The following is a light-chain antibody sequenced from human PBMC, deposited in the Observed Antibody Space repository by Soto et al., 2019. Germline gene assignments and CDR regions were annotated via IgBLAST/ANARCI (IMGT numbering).Light chain of an antibody. CDR1: QSISSY. V-gene: IGKV1-39*01. J-gene: IGKJ1*01. Sequence: DIQMTQSPSSLSASVVDRVTITCRASQSISSYLNLYQQKPGKAPKLLIYAASSLQSGVPSRFSGSGSGTDFTPTISSLQPEDFATYYCQQSYSTPRTFGQGTKVDIK. CDR3: QQSYSTPRT. CDR2: AAS.